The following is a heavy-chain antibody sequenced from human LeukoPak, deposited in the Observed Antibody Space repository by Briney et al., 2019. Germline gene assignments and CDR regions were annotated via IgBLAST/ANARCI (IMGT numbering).Heavy chain of an antibody. Sequence: SVKVSCKASGGTFSSYAISWVRQAPGQGLEWMGGIIPIFGTANYAQKFQGRVTITTDESTSTAYMELSSLRSEDTAVYYCARVKAYSSSLYYYYYMDVWGKGTTVTVSS. CDR3: ARVKAYSSSLYYYYYMDV. J-gene: IGHJ6*03. V-gene: IGHV1-69*05. CDR1: GGTFSSYA. CDR2: IIPIFGTA. D-gene: IGHD6-6*01.